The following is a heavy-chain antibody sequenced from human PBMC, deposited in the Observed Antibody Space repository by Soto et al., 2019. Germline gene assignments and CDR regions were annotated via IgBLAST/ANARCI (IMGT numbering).Heavy chain of an antibody. CDR2: TYYRSKWYH. D-gene: IGHD4-17*01. CDR1: GDSVSNYNAA. V-gene: IGHV6-1*01. J-gene: IGHJ4*02. CDR3: VKDAPGGYGDIFLVYGD. Sequence: QALSRTCAISGDSVSNYNAASNWIRQSPSRGLEWLGRTYYRSKWYHDYAGSVKSRMNINPDTSKNQFSLQLNSVTPEDTALYYCVKDAPGGYGDIFLVYGDWGRGTLVTVSS.